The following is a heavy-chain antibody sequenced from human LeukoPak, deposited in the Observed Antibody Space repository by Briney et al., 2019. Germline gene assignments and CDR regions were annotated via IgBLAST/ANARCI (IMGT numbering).Heavy chain of an antibody. CDR1: VGSPTSYY. Sequence: ETLSLTCTLPVGSPTSYYSSWVRQPPEKGLEWIGYIYYSGSTNYNPSLKSRVTISVDTSKNQFSLKLSSVTAADTAVYYCARGTLVYQLLTFDYWGQGTLVTVSS. D-gene: IGHD2-2*01. V-gene: IGHV4-59*12. CDR2: IYYSGST. CDR3: ARGTLVYQLLTFDY. J-gene: IGHJ4*02.